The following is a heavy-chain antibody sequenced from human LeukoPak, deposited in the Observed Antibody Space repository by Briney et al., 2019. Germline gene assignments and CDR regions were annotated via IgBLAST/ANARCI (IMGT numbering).Heavy chain of an antibody. CDR2: ITSRSTIT. V-gene: IGHV3-23*01. J-gene: IGHJ4*02. Sequence: PGGSLRLSCAASGFTFSSYAMSWVRQAPGEGLEWVSTITSRSTITYYTDSVKGRFTISRDNSKNTLYLQINSLRVEDTAVYYCAKDNGGYVVFDSWGQGTLVTVSS. CDR1: GFTFSSYA. CDR3: AKDNGGYVVFDS. D-gene: IGHD5-12*01.